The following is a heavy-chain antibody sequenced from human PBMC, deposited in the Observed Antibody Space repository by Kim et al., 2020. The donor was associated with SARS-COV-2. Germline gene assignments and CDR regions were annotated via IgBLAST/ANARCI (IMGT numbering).Heavy chain of an antibody. D-gene: IGHD6-13*01. CDR3: ARGWTGDSSSRPGYFQR. CDR2: ISYDGSNT. CDR1: GFTFSSFA. J-gene: IGHJ1*01. V-gene: IGHV3-30*04. Sequence: GGSLRLSCAASGFTFSSFAMHWVRQAPGKGLEWLSVISYDGSNTYYADSVKGRFTISRDNSKNTLYLQMNSLRAEDTAIYYCARGWTGDSSSRPGYFQRWGQGTLVRVSS.